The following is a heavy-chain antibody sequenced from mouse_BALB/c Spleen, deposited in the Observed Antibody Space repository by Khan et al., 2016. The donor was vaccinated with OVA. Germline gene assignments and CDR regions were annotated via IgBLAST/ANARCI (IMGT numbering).Heavy chain of an antibody. Sequence: EVQLQESGPGLVKPSQSLSLTCTVTGYSITSDYAWNWIRPFPGNKLECMGYINYSGDTSKNPSLKGRMSISRDTSKNPFFLQLNSVNTEDTATYYCVRGRTDWGQGTLVTVAA. CDR1: GYSITSDYA. J-gene: IGHJ3*01. CDR3: VRGRTD. CDR2: INYSGDT. V-gene: IGHV3-2*02.